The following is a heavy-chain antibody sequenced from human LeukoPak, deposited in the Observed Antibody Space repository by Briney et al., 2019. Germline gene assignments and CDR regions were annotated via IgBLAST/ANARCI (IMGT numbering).Heavy chain of an antibody. CDR2: INPNGGGT. CDR1: GYTFTGYY. J-gene: IGHJ4*02. CDR3: ARDGGIQYPDYYFDY. D-gene: IGHD2-2*01. V-gene: IGHV1-2*02. Sequence: ASVKVSCKASGYTFTGYYMHWVRQAPGQGLEWIGWINPNGGGTNYAQKFQGRVTMTRDTSISTAYMELSRLRSDDTAVYYCARDGGIQYPDYYFDYWGQGTLVTVSS.